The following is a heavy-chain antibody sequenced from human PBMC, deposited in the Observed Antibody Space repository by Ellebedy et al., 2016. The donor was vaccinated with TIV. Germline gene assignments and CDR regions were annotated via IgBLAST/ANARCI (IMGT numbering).Heavy chain of an antibody. D-gene: IGHD2-15*01. CDR3: ARFKVADLHYYYYMDV. CDR2: IYYSGST. Sequence: SETLSLXCTVSGGSISSSYWSWIRQPPGKGLEWIGYIYYSGSTNYNPSLKSRVTISVDTSKNQFSLKLSSVTAADTAVYYCARFKVADLHYYYYMDVWGKGTTVTVSS. J-gene: IGHJ6*03. CDR1: GGSISSSY. V-gene: IGHV4-59*13.